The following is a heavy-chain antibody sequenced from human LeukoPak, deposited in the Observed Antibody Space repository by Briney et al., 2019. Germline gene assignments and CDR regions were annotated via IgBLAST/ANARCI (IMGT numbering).Heavy chain of an antibody. Sequence: GGSLRLSCAASGFTFSSYWMSWVRQAPGKGLEWVANIKQDGSEKNYVDSVKGRFTISRDNAKNSLYLQMNSLRAEDTAVYYYARDSHDYGDSLRVDYWGQGTLVTVSS. J-gene: IGHJ4*02. CDR2: IKQDGSEK. V-gene: IGHV3-7*01. CDR3: ARDSHDYGDSLRVDY. CDR1: GFTFSSYW. D-gene: IGHD4-17*01.